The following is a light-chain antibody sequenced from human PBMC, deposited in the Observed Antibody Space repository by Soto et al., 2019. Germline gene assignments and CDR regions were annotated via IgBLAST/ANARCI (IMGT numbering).Light chain of an antibody. Sequence: EIVLPQSPGTLSLSPGEGATLSCRASQSVSTNFFAWYQQKPGQAPRLLIYGASTRATGIPDRFSGSGSGTDFTLTISRPEPEDFAVYYCQQYGRTSWTFGQGTKV. CDR1: QSVSTNF. CDR2: GAS. CDR3: QQYGRTSWT. V-gene: IGKV3-20*01. J-gene: IGKJ1*01.